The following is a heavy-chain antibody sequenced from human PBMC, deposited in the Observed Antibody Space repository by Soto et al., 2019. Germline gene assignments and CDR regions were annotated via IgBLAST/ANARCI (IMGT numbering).Heavy chain of an antibody. Sequence: PGGSLRLSCAASGFTFSDHYMDWVRQAPGKGLEWVGRSRNKANSYSTEYAASVKGRFTISRDESKNSLYLQMNSLKTEDTAVYYCAKFSGSYTRGLDYWGQGTLVPSPQ. J-gene: IGHJ4*02. CDR3: AKFSGSYTRGLDY. V-gene: IGHV3-72*01. CDR2: SRNKANSYST. CDR1: GFTFSDHY. D-gene: IGHD1-26*01.